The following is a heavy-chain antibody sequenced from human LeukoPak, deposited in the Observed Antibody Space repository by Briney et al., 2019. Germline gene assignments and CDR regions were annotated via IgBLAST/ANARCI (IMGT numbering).Heavy chain of an antibody. CDR2: IYHSGST. Sequence: SETLSLTCTVSGYSISSGYYWGWIRQPPGKGLEWIGSIYHSGSTYYNPSLKSRVTISVDTSKNQFSLKLSSVTAADTAVYYCASPPMVRGVRYYMDVWGKGTTVTVSS. V-gene: IGHV4-38-2*02. D-gene: IGHD3-10*01. CDR1: GYSISSGYY. CDR3: ASPPMVRGVRYYMDV. J-gene: IGHJ6*03.